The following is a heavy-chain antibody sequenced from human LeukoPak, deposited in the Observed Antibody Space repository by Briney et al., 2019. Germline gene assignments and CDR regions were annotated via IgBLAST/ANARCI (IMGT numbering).Heavy chain of an antibody. J-gene: IGHJ3*02. Sequence: GSLRLSCAASGFTFSSYSMNWVRQAPGKGLEWIGYIYYSGNTKYNPSLKSRVTISVDTSKNQFSLKLSSVTAADTAMYYCAREDSGSSANNKYAFDIWGQGTMVTVSS. V-gene: IGHV4-59*01. CDR1: GFTFSSYS. CDR2: IYYSGNT. CDR3: AREDSGSSANNKYAFDI. D-gene: IGHD1-26*01.